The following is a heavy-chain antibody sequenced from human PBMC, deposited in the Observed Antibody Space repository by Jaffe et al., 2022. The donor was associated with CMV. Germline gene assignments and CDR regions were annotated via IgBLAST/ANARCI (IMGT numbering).Heavy chain of an antibody. J-gene: IGHJ1*01. CDR2: ISDSGGGT. Sequence: EVQLVESGGNLVQPGGSLRLSCAASGFSFKSYAMNWVRQAPGKGLEWVSTISDSGGGTYYTDSVRGRFTISRDNSKDTLYLQMNSLRADDTAIYYCTKSRYGGAYPVEYFQHWGQGTLVTVSS. CDR1: GFSFKSYA. D-gene: IGHD5-12*01. V-gene: IGHV3-23*04. CDR3: TKSRYGGAYPVEYFQH.